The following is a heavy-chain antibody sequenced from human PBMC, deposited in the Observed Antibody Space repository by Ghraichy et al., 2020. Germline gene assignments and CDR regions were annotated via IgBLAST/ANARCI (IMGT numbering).Heavy chain of an antibody. V-gene: IGHV4-31*03. CDR2: IYYSGST. D-gene: IGHD2-21*02. CDR3: ARRLAYGGGDCYGFDY. Sequence: SETLSLTCTVSGVSISSGGYYWSWIRQHPGKGLEWIGYIYYSGSTYYNPSLKSRVTISVDTSKNQFSLKLSSVTAADTAVYYCARRLAYGGGDCYGFDYWGQGTLV. CDR1: GVSISSGGYY. J-gene: IGHJ4*02.